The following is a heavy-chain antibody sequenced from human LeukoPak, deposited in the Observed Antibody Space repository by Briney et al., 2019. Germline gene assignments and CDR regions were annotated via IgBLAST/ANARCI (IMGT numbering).Heavy chain of an antibody. V-gene: IGHV4-59*01. Sequence: SEALSLTCTVSGGSINNYYWSWIRQPPGKGLEWIGHNYYSGSTDYNPSLKSRVTLSVDTSKNQFSLKLSSVTAADTAVYYCTRGGYYDGSGFSPRHNWFDPWGQGTLVTVSS. D-gene: IGHD3-22*01. CDR3: TRGGYYDGSGFSPRHNWFDP. J-gene: IGHJ5*02. CDR2: NYYSGST. CDR1: GGSINNYY.